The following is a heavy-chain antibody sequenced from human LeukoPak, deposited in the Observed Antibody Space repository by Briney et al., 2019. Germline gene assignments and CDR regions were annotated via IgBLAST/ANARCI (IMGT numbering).Heavy chain of an antibody. CDR1: GFTFSSYE. V-gene: IGHV3-48*03. J-gene: IGHJ4*02. Sequence: GGSLRLSCAASGFTFSSYEMNWVRQAPGKGLEWVSYISSSGSTIYYADFVKGRFTISRDNAKNSLYLQMNSLRAEDTAVYYCARRGPHVSTVIDYWGQGTLVTVSS. D-gene: IGHD4-17*01. CDR3: ARRGPHVSTVIDY. CDR2: ISSSGSTI.